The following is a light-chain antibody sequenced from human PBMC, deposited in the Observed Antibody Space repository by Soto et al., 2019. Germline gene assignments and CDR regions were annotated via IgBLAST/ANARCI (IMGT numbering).Light chain of an antibody. V-gene: IGLV2-14*01. CDR2: DVS. CDR1: SSAVGGYNY. J-gene: IGLJ1*01. CDR3: SSYTSTRGV. Sequence: QSVLTQPASVSGSPGQSITISCTGTSSAVGGYNYVSWYQQHPGKAPKLMIYDVSNRPSGVSNRFSGSKSGNTASLTISGLQAEDEADFYCSSYTSTRGVFGTGTKVTVL.